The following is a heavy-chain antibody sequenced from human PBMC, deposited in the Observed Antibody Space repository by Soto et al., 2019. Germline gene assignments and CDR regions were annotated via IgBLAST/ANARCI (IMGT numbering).Heavy chain of an antibody. CDR2: INHSGST. J-gene: IGHJ4*02. D-gene: IGHD3-22*01. CDR1: GGSFSGYY. V-gene: IGHV4-34*01. Sequence: QVQLQQWGAGLLKPSETLSLTCAVYGGSFSGYYWSWIRQPPGKGLEWIGEINHSGSTNYNPSLKSRVTISVDTSKNQYSLKPSSVTAAHTAVYYCVAGYYLTYYFDYWGQGTLVTVSS. CDR3: VAGYYLTYYFDY.